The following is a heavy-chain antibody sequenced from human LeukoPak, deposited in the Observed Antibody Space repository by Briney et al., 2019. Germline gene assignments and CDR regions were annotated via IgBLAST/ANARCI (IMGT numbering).Heavy chain of an antibody. CDR1: GYTFTGYY. J-gene: IGHJ4*01. CDR2: INPNSGGT. CDR3: ARYCSSTTCSQRY. D-gene: IGHD2-2*01. V-gene: IGHV1-2*02. Sequence: GPSVKVSCKASGYTFTGYYMNWVRQAPGQGLEWMGWINPNSGGTNYAQKFQGRVTMTRDTSISTAYMELSRMSFRGTAASLVARYCSSTTCSQRYWGQRTLVTVSS.